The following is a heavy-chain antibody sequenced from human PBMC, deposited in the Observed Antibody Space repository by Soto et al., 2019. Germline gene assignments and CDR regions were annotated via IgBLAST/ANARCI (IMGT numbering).Heavy chain of an antibody. J-gene: IGHJ6*02. Sequence: SETLSLTCTVSGGSISSGGYYWSWIRQHPGKGLEWIGYIYYSGSTYYNPSLKSRVTISVDTSKNQFSLKLSSVTAADTAVYYCAARGSYDFWSGLYYYYYGMDVWGQGTTVTVSS. D-gene: IGHD3-3*01. CDR2: IYYSGST. CDR3: AARGSYDFWSGLYYYYYGMDV. CDR1: GGSISSGGYY. V-gene: IGHV4-31*03.